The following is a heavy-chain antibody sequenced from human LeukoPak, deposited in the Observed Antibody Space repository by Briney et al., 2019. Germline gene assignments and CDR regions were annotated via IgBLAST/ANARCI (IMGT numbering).Heavy chain of an antibody. J-gene: IGHJ6*02. Sequence: GGSLRLSCTASGFTFGDYAMSWFRQAPGKGLEWLGFIRSKPYGGTTEYAASVKGRFTFSRDASKSIAYLQMSSLKTEDTAVYYCTRDKDCSGGSCPYSSYAMVVWGQGTTVTVSS. CDR3: TRDKDCSGGSCPYSSYAMVV. CDR1: GFTFGDYA. CDR2: IRSKPYGGTT. V-gene: IGHV3-49*03. D-gene: IGHD2-15*01.